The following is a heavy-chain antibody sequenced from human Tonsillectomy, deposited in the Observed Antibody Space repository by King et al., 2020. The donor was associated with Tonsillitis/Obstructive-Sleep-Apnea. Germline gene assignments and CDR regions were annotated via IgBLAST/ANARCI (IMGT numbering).Heavy chain of an antibody. J-gene: IGHJ4*02. Sequence: QLVQSGGGLVQPGGSLRLSCAASGFTFSSYEMNWVRQAPGKGLEWVSYISSSGSTIYYADSVKGRFTISRDNAKNSLYLQMNSLRAEDTAVYYCARGGYCSSTSCSVFDYWGQGTLVTVSS. CDR3: ARGGYCSSTSCSVFDY. CDR2: ISSSGSTI. CDR1: GFTFSSYE. D-gene: IGHD2-2*01. V-gene: IGHV3-48*03.